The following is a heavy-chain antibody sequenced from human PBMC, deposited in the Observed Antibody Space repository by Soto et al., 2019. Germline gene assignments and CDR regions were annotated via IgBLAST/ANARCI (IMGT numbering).Heavy chain of an antibody. CDR3: ARVGGFGATTIDY. CDR1: GGSISSGDYY. J-gene: IGHJ4*02. D-gene: IGHD3-10*01. Sequence: QVQLQESGPGLVKPSQTLSLTCTVSGGSISSGDYYWSWIRQPPGKGLEWIGYIYYSGSTYYNPSLKSRVTXSXDXPKNQFSLKLSSVTAADTAVYYCARVGGFGATTIDYWGQGTLVTVSS. CDR2: IYYSGST. V-gene: IGHV4-30-4*01.